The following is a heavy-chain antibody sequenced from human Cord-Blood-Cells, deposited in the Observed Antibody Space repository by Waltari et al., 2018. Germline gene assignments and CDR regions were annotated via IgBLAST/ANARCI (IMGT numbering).Heavy chain of an antibody. CDR1: GGSISSYY. V-gene: IGHV4-59*01. CDR3: ARARYCSGGSCYNWFDP. J-gene: IGHJ5*02. Sequence: QVQLQESGPGLVKPSETLSLTCTVSGGSISSYYWSWIRQPPGKGLEWIGYIYYRGSTNYHPSLKSRVTISVDTSKNQFSLKLSSVTAADTAVYYCARARYCSGGSCYNWFDPWGQGTLVTVSS. CDR2: IYYRGST. D-gene: IGHD2-15*01.